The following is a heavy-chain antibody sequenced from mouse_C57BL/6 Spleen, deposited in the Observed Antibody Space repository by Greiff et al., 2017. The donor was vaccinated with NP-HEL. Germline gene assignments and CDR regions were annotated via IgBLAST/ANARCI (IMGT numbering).Heavy chain of an antibody. Sequence: DVKLVESGGGLVKPGGSLKLSCAASGFTFSSYAMSWVRQTPEKRLEWVATISDGGSYTYYPDNVKGRFTISRDNAKNNLYLQMSHLKSEDTAMYYCAREGIYYYGSSYGYYAMDYWGQGTSVTVSS. D-gene: IGHD1-1*01. J-gene: IGHJ4*01. V-gene: IGHV5-4*01. CDR2: ISDGGSYT. CDR3: AREGIYYYGSSYGYYAMDY. CDR1: GFTFSSYA.